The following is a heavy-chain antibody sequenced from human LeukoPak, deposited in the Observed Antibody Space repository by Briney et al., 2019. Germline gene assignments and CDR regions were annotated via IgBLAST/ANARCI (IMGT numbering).Heavy chain of an antibody. Sequence: SVKVSCKASGGTFSSYAISWVRQAPGQGLEWMGGIIPIFGTANYAQKFQGRVTITADKSTSTAYMELSSLRSEDTAVYYCARDPRRIAVAGWGEGFDPWGQGTLVTVSS. D-gene: IGHD6-19*01. CDR3: ARDPRRIAVAGWGEGFDP. CDR2: IIPIFGTA. CDR1: GGTFSSYA. V-gene: IGHV1-69*06. J-gene: IGHJ5*02.